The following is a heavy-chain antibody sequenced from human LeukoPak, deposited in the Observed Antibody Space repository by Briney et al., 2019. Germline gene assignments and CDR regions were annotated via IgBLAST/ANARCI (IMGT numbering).Heavy chain of an antibody. CDR1: GFTFSSYE. J-gene: IGHJ4*02. D-gene: IGHD6-19*01. CDR3: ARVQRGITVALDY. CDR2: ISTTGSSI. V-gene: IGHV3-48*03. Sequence: GGSLRLSCAASGFTFSSYEMNWVRQAPGKGLEWVSYISTTGSSIYYADSVKGRFTISRDNVKNLLYLQMNSLRAEDTAVYYCARVQRGITVALDYWGQGTLATVSS.